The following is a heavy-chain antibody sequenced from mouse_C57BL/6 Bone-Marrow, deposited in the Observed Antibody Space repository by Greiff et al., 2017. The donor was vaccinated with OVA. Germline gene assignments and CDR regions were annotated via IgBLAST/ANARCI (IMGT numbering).Heavy chain of an antibody. J-gene: IGHJ3*01. V-gene: IGHV1-42*01. CDR1: GYSFTGYY. CDR3: ARGGTSPFAY. D-gene: IGHD4-1*01. Sequence: EVKLMESGPELVKPGASVKISCKASGYSFTGYYMNWVKQSPEKSLEWIGEINPSTGGTTYNQKFKAKATLTVDKSSSTAYMQLKSLTSEDSAVYYCARGGTSPFAYGGQGTLVTVSA. CDR2: INPSTGGT.